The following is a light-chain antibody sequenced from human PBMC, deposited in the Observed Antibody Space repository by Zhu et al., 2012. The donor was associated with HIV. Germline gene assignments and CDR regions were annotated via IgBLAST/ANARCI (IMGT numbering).Light chain of an antibody. J-gene: IGKJ2*01. CDR2: KAS. CDR1: QNVSNW. CDR3: QQFNSY. V-gene: IGKV1-5*03. Sequence: DFQMTQSPSTLSASVGDRVDITCRTSQNVSNWLAWYQQKPGKAPTLLIYKASSLQTGVPSRFSGNGSGTEFTLTINSLQPGDFAIYYCQQFNSYFGPGTRV.